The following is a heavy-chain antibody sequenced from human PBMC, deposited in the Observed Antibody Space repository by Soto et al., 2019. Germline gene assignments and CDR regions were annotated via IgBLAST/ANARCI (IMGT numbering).Heavy chain of an antibody. V-gene: IGHV4-39*01. CDR3: ACIFSGGYSYGSSYYGMDV. D-gene: IGHD5-18*01. J-gene: IGHJ6*02. Sequence: SETLSLTCTVSGGSISSSSYYWGWIRQPPGKGLEWIGSIFYSGTTYYNPSLKSRVTISVDTSKNQFSLKLSSVTAADTAVYYCACIFSGGYSYGSSYYGMDVWCPGPSVT. CDR2: IFYSGTT. CDR1: GGSISSSSYY.